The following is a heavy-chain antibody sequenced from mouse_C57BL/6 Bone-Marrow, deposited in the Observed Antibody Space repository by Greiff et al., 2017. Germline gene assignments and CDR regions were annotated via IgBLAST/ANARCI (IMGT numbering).Heavy chain of an antibody. J-gene: IGHJ2*01. V-gene: IGHV5-6*02. Sequence: DVKLVESGGDLVKPGGSLKLSCAASGFTFSSYGMSWVRQTPDKRLEWVATISSGGSYTYYPDSVKGRFTISRDNAKNTLYLQMSSLKSEDTAMYYCARERRYYYGSSYRGDYFDYWGQGTTLTVSS. CDR2: ISSGGSYT. D-gene: IGHD1-1*01. CDR1: GFTFSSYG. CDR3: ARERRYYYGSSYRGDYFDY.